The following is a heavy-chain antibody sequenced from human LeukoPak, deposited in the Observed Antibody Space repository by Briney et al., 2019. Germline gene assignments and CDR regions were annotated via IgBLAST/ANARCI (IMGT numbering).Heavy chain of an antibody. V-gene: IGHV4-38-2*01. CDR3: ARQDTVTHVPHYFDY. Sequence: KPSETLSLTCAVSGYSISSGYYWGWIRQPPGKGLEWIGSIYHSGSTYYNPSLKSRVTISVDTSKNQFSLELSSVTAADTAVYYCARQDTVTHVPHYFDYWGQGTLVTVSS. CDR2: IYHSGST. CDR1: GYSISSGYY. D-gene: IGHD4-17*01. J-gene: IGHJ4*02.